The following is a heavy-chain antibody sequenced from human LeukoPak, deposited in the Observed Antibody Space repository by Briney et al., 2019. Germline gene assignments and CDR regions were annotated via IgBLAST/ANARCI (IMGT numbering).Heavy chain of an antibody. J-gene: IGHJ4*02. V-gene: IGHV1-2*02. D-gene: IGHD3-10*01. CDR2: INPNGGDT. CDR1: GSTFIDYY. Sequence: GASVRVSCKASGSTFIDYYIHWVRQAPGQGLEWMGWINPNGGDTKYAHKFQGRVTMTRDTSISTVYMEVTSLTSDDTALYYCARDRSLLTMVWFDYWGQGTLVTVSS. CDR3: ARDRSLLTMVWFDY.